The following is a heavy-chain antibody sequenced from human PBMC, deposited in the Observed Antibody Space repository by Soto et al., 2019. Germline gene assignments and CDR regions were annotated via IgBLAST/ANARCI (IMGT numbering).Heavy chain of an antibody. J-gene: IGHJ4*02. CDR1: GGSISSGGYS. D-gene: IGHD6-13*01. V-gene: IGHV4-30-2*01. CDR3: ARAAMGGSSWPFDN. CDR2: MYHSGST. Sequence: TLSLTCAVSGGSISSGGYSWSWIRQPPGKGLEWIGYMYHSGSTYYNPSLKSRVTISIDRSKNQFSLKLSSVTAADTAVYYCARAAMGGSSWPFDNWGQLSLVTVS.